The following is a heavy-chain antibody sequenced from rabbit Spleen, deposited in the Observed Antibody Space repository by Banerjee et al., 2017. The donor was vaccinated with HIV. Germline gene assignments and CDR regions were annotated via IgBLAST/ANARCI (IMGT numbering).Heavy chain of an antibody. V-gene: IGHV1S40*01. CDR3: ARDAGTSFSTYGMDL. J-gene: IGHJ6*01. D-gene: IGHD8-1*01. CDR2: IYAGSSGAT. Sequence: QQLEESGGGLVKPGASLTLTCKASGFSFSSGYDMCWVRQAPGKGLEWIASIYAGSSGATYSATWAKGRFTISKTSSTTVTLQMTSLTVADTATYFCARDAGTSFSTYGMDLWGPGTLAPS. CDR1: GFSFSSGYD.